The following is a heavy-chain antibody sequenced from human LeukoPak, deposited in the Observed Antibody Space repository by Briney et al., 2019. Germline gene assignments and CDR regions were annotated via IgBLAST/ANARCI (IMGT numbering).Heavy chain of an antibody. V-gene: IGHV3-73*01. Sequence: GGSLRLSCAASGFTFSGSAMHWVRQASGKGLEWVGRIRSKANSYATAYAASVKGRFTISRDDSKNTAYLQMNSLKTEDTAVYYCTSYDYGDRDAFDIWGQGTMVTVSS. CDR2: IRSKANSYAT. D-gene: IGHD4-17*01. CDR3: TSYDYGDRDAFDI. J-gene: IGHJ3*02. CDR1: GFTFSGSA.